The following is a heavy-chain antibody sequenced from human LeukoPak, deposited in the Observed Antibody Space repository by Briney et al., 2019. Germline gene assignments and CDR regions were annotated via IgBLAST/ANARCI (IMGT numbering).Heavy chain of an antibody. CDR1: GFTFSSYS. V-gene: IGHV3-48*04. CDR3: AKDKIWGEDYFDY. J-gene: IGHJ4*02. Sequence: PGGSLRLSCAASGFTFSSYSMNWVRQAPGKGLEWVSYISSSSSTIYYADSVKGRFTISRDNSMNTLYLQMKSLRPEDTAIYYCAKDKIWGEDYFDYWGQGTLVTVSS. D-gene: IGHD3-16*01. CDR2: ISSSSSTI.